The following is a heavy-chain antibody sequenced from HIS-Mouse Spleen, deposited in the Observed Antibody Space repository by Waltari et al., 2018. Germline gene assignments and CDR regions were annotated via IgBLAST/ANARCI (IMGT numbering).Heavy chain of an antibody. CDR3: ARDFHDFWSGYYGGDKKHDAFDI. Sequence: QVQLQESGPGLVKPSETLSLTCPVPGGSISSYYCRWCRQPARPGLECLGRIYTSGSTNYNPSLKSRVTMSVDTSKNQFSLKLSSVTAADTAVYYCARDFHDFWSGYYGGDKKHDAFDIWGQGTMVTVSS. V-gene: IGHV4-4*07. CDR1: GGSISSYY. CDR2: IYTSGST. J-gene: IGHJ3*02. D-gene: IGHD3-3*01.